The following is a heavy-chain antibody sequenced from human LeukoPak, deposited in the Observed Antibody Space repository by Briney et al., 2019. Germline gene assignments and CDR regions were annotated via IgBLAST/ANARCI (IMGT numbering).Heavy chain of an antibody. CDR1: GYSISRGYH. Sequence: SETLSLTSSVSGYSISRGYHWAWVRQPPGKGLEWIGSVHHSGATYYNPSLNSRLTISTDTSKNQFSLKMDSVTAADTAVYYCARINFNPDYWGQGTLVSVSS. J-gene: IGHJ4*02. CDR3: ARINFNPDY. V-gene: IGHV4-38-2*02. CDR2: VHHSGAT. D-gene: IGHD1-14*01.